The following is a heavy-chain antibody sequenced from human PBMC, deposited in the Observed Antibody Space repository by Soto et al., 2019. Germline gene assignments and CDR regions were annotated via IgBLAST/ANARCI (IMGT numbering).Heavy chain of an antibody. CDR1: GFTFSSYA. CDR2: ISGSGGST. V-gene: IGHV3-23*01. D-gene: IGHD3-22*01. Sequence: EVQLLESGGGLVQPGGSLRLSCAASGFTFSSYAMSWVRQAPGKGLEWVSAISGSGGSTYYTDSVKCRFTISRDNSKNTLYLQMNSLRSEDTAVYYCAKDTMRTSSWFDPWGQGTLVTVSS. J-gene: IGHJ5*02. CDR3: AKDTMRTSSWFDP.